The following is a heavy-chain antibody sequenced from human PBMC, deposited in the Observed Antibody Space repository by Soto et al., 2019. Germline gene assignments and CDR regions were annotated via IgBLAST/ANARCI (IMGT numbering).Heavy chain of an antibody. Sequence: VKVSCKASGYTFTNNDINWVRQAPGQGLEWIGWXXXXXXXXXSAEVFEGRVSLTWDTSISTAYMQLNSLKIDDTAVYYCAREVVETSSLWLDPWGQGTLVTVSS. CDR1: GYTFTNND. V-gene: IGHV1-8*01. CDR3: AREVVETSSLWLDP. D-gene: IGHD6-6*01. J-gene: IGHJ5*02. CDR2: XXXXXXXX.